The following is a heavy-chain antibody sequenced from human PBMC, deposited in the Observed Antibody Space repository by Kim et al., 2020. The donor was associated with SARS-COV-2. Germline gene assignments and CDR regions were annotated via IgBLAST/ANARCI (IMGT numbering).Heavy chain of an antibody. CDR1: GFTFSSYG. D-gene: IGHD3-3*01. Sequence: GRSLRLSCAASGFTFSSYGMHWVRQAPGKGLEWVAVIWYDGSNKYYADSVKGRFTISRDNSKNTLYLQMNSLRAEDTAVYYCARQSGVHYDFWSGYLDYWGQGTLVTVSS. J-gene: IGHJ4*02. CDR2: IWYDGSNK. V-gene: IGHV3-33*01. CDR3: ARQSGVHYDFWSGYLDY.